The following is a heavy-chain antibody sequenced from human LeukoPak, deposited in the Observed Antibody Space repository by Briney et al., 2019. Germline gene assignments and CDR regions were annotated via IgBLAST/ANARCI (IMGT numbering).Heavy chain of an antibody. CDR2: IYASGST. CDR3: ARGRRWFGELNYYYYYMDV. J-gene: IGHJ6*03. V-gene: IGHV4-61*02. D-gene: IGHD3-10*01. Sequence: PSETLSLTCTVSGASISSDIYYWSWIRQHAGKGLEWIGRIYASGSTNYNPSLKSRVTISVDMSKNQFSLKLSSVTAADTAVYYCARGRRWFGELNYYYYYMDVWGKGTTVTVS. CDR1: GASISSDIYY.